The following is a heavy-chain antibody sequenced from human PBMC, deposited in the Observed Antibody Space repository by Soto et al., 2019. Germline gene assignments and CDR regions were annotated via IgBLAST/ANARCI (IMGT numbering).Heavy chain of an antibody. Sequence: GGSLRLANTASELRFRSCPMIWVRQAPGKGLEGVSAMSWSXGSTCYSDSVKGRFPIARDNSKNTLYLQMNSLRAEDTAVYYCAKEYLIVGVITPGLFDSWGQGTLVTVSS. J-gene: IGHJ5*01. V-gene: IGHV3-23*01. CDR3: AKEYLIVGVITPGLFDS. D-gene: IGHD3-22*01. CDR1: ELRFRSCP. CDR2: MSWSXGST.